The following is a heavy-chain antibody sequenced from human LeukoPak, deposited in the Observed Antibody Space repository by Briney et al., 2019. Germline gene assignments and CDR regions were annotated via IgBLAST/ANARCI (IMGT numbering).Heavy chain of an antibody. V-gene: IGHV3-30*04. J-gene: IGHJ4*02. D-gene: IGHD4-11*01. Sequence: GGSLRLSCAASGFTFSSYAMHWVRQAPGKGLEWVAVISYDGSNKYYADSVKGRFTISRDNSKNTLYLQMNSLRAEDTAVYYCAKGYYSTVTTLYFDYWGQGTLVTVSS. CDR3: AKGYYSTVTTLYFDY. CDR2: ISYDGSNK. CDR1: GFTFSSYA.